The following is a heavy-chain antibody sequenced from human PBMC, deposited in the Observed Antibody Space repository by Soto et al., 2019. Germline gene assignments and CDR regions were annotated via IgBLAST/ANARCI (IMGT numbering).Heavy chain of an antibody. CDR1: GFTFSNYA. V-gene: IGHV3-23*01. CDR3: AKYSISYNGIYDAFDV. Sequence: PGGSLRLSCEASGFTFSNYAMAWVRQTPGEGPEWVSTIGGGDDIFYAESVKGRFIISRDDSRSTMYLQMDNLRVEDTAIYFCAKYSISYNGIYDAFDVWGQGTVVTVSS. CDR2: IGGGDDI. D-gene: IGHD3-3*02. J-gene: IGHJ3*01.